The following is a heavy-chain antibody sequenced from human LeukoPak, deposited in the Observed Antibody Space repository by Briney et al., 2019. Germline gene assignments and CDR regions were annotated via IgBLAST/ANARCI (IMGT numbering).Heavy chain of an antibody. D-gene: IGHD6-13*01. Sequence: SVKVSCKASGGTFSSYTISWVRQASGQGLEWMGRIIPILGIANYAQKFQGRVTITADKSTSTAYMELSSLRSEDTSVYYCAGGGGSSWGGGGVDYWGQGTLVTVSS. J-gene: IGHJ4*02. CDR2: IIPILGIA. CDR1: GGTFSSYT. CDR3: AGGGGSSWGGGGVDY. V-gene: IGHV1-69*02.